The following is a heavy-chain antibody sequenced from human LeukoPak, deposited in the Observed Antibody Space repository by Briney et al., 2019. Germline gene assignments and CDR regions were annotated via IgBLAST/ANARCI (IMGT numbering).Heavy chain of an antibody. D-gene: IGHD1-26*01. Sequence: QPGGSLRLSCAASGFTFSSHWMSWVRQAPGKGLEWVANIERDGSEKNYVESVKGRFTISRDNAKNALYLQMNSLRAEDTAVYFCAREPTAVGLWGQGTLVTVSS. CDR2: IERDGSEK. CDR1: GFTFSSHW. J-gene: IGHJ4*02. V-gene: IGHV3-7*01. CDR3: AREPTAVGL.